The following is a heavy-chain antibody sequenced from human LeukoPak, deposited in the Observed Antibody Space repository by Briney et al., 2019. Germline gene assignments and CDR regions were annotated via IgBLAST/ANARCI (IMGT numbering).Heavy chain of an antibody. Sequence: TGGSLRLSCAASGFTFSHYDMHWVRQAPGKGLEWVTFIRYDGSTKYYADSVKGRFTISRDNSKNTLYLQIKSLRAEDTAVYSCAKKYSSILDYWGQGTLVTASS. J-gene: IGHJ4*02. CDR3: AKKYSSILDY. D-gene: IGHD6-13*01. CDR2: IRYDGSTK. CDR1: GFTFSHYD. V-gene: IGHV3-30*02.